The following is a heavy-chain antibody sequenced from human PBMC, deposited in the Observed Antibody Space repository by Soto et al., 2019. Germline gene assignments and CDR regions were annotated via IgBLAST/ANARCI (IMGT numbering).Heavy chain of an antibody. CDR3: ARDITGTKPHFDY. Sequence: PGGSLRLSCAASGFTFSRYWMSWVRQAPGKGLEWVANIKQDGSEKYYVDSVKGRFTISRDNAKNSLYLQMNSLRAEDTAVFYCARDITGTKPHFDYWGQGTLVTVSS. D-gene: IGHD1-20*01. CDR1: GFTFSRYW. V-gene: IGHV3-7*04. J-gene: IGHJ4*02. CDR2: IKQDGSEK.